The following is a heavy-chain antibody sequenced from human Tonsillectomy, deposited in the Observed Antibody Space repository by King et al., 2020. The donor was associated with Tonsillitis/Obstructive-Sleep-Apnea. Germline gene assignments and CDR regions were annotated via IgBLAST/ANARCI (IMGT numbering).Heavy chain of an antibody. V-gene: IGHV4-39*01. CDR2: IYYSGST. Sequence: QLQESGPGLVKPSETLSLTCTVSGGSITSSSYYWGWIRQPPGKGLEWIGSIYYSGSTYYNPSLKSRVTISVDTSKNQFSLKLSSETAADTAVYYCAGDGRGYNYGLGDYWGQGPLVTVSS. J-gene: IGHJ4*02. D-gene: IGHD5-18*01. CDR1: GGSITSSSYY. CDR3: AGDGRGYNYGLGDY.